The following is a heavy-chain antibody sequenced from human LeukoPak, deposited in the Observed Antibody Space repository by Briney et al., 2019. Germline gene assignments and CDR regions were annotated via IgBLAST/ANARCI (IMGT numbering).Heavy chain of an antibody. CDR1: GYSFTSYW. CDR3: ARRREYYYGSGSYWYFDS. J-gene: IGHJ4*02. CDR2: IYPGDPDT. D-gene: IGHD3-10*01. Sequence: PGESLKISCKGSGYSFTSYWIGWVRQMPGKGLEWMGIIYPGDPDTRYSPSFQGQVTISADKSISIAYLQWSSLKASDTAMCYCARRREYYYGSGSYWYFDSWGQGTLVTVSS. V-gene: IGHV5-51*01.